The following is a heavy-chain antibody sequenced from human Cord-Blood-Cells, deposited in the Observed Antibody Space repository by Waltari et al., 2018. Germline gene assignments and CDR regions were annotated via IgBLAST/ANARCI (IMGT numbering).Heavy chain of an antibody. CDR2: IWYDGSKK. D-gene: IGHD7-27*01. CDR3: AKDSSNWVFDY. CDR1: GFTFSSYG. Sequence: QVQLVESGGGVVQPGRSLRLSCAASGFTFSSYGMHWVRQAPGKGLELVAVIWYDGSKKYYADSVKGRFTISRDNSKNTLYLQMNSLRAEDTAMYYCAKDSSNWVFDYWGQGTLVTVSS. V-gene: IGHV3-30*18. J-gene: IGHJ4*02.